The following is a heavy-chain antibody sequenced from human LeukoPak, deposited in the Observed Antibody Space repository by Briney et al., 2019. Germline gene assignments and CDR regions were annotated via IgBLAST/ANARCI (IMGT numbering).Heavy chain of an antibody. V-gene: IGHV3-23*01. J-gene: IGHJ5*02. CDR2: ISGNGGST. Sequence: NPGGSLRLSCAASGFTFSSYAMSWVRQAPGKGLEWVSSISGNGGSTYYAVSVQGRFTISRDNSKNTLYLQMNSLRAEDTAVYYCAKDSQSWYYYGSGSYYSNWFDPWGQGTLVTVSS. CDR3: AKDSQSWYYYGSGSYYSNWFDP. CDR1: GFTFSSYA. D-gene: IGHD3-10*01.